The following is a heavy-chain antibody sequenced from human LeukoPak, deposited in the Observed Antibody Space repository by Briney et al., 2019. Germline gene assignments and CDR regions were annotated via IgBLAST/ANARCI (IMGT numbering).Heavy chain of an antibody. J-gene: IGHJ4*02. Sequence: SETLSLTCTVSGGSISSGGYYWSWIRQHPGKGLEWIGYIYYSGSTYYNPSLKSRVTISVDTSKNQFSLKLSSLTAADTAVYYCARDGGATENYFDYWGQGTLVTVSS. D-gene: IGHD5-12*01. CDR2: IYYSGST. V-gene: IGHV4-31*03. CDR1: GGSISSGGYY. CDR3: ARDGGATENYFDY.